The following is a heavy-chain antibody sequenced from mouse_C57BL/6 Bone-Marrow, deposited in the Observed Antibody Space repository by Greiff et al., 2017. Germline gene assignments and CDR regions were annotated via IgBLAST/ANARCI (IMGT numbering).Heavy chain of an antibody. V-gene: IGHV5-2*03. CDR2: INSDGGST. CDR3: SRRGNYEGYFDV. J-gene: IGHJ1*03. CDR1: EYEFPSHD. D-gene: IGHD2-1*01. Sequence: EVKLVESGGGLVQPGESLKLSCESNEYEFPSHDMSWVRKTPEKRLELVAAINSDGGSTYYPDTMERRFIISRDNTNKTLYLQMSSLRSEDTAVYYCSRRGNYEGYFDVWGTGTTVTVSS.